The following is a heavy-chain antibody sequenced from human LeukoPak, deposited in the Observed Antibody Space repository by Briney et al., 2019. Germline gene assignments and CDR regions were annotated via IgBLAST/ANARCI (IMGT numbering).Heavy chain of an antibody. CDR2: IYYSGST. D-gene: IGHD2-15*01. CDR1: GGSISSYY. V-gene: IGHV4-59*08. J-gene: IGHJ6*03. Sequence: SETLSLTCTVSGGSISSYYWSWIRQPPGKGLEWIGYIYYSGSTNYNPSLKSRVTISVDTSKNQFSLKLSSVTAADTAVYYCARQRGSSVGQGAYYYYMDVWGKGTTVTVSS. CDR3: ARQRGSSVGQGAYYYYMDV.